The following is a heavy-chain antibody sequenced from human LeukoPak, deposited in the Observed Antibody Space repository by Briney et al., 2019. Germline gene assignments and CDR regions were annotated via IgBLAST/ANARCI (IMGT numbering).Heavy chain of an antibody. CDR3: ARFRWEYCSGGSCYFDN. V-gene: IGHV1-69*06. Sequence: SVKVSCKASGGTFSSYAISWVRQAPGQGLEWMGGIIPIFGTANYAQKFQGRVTITADKSTSTAYMELSSLRSEDTAVYYCARFRWEYCSGGSCYFDNWGQGTLVTVSS. D-gene: IGHD2-15*01. J-gene: IGHJ4*02. CDR2: IIPIFGTA. CDR1: GGTFSSYA.